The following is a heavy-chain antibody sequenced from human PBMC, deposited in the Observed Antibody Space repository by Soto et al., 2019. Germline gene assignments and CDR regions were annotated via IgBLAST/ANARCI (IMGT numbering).Heavy chain of an antibody. CDR2: MNPNSGNR. D-gene: IGHD2-21*01. Sequence: QVQLVQSGAEVRKPGASVKVSCKASGYTFTNYDINWVRQAPGEGLEWMGWMNPNSGNRGFGQKFQGRVTMTSNTSISTAYMELTSLTSDDTAVYFCARGGNVASFPSYPYYMAVWGEGTTVTVSS. CDR3: ARGGNVASFPSYPYYMAV. V-gene: IGHV1-8*01. CDR1: GYTFTNYD. J-gene: IGHJ6*03.